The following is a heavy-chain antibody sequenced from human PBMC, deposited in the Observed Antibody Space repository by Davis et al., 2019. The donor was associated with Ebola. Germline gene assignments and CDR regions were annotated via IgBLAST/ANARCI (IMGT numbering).Heavy chain of an antibody. J-gene: IGHJ6*04. CDR3: ARATTVTLGGMDV. Sequence: GESLKISCAASGFTFSDYYMSWIRQAPGKGLEWVSYISSSGSTIYYADPVKGRFTISRDNAKNSLYLQMNSLRAEDTAVYYCARATTVTLGGMDVWGKGTTVTVSS. V-gene: IGHV3-11*01. D-gene: IGHD4-17*01. CDR2: ISSSGSTI. CDR1: GFTFSDYY.